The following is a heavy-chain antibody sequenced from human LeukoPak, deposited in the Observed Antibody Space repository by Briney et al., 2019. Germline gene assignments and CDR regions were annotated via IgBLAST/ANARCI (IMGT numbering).Heavy chain of an antibody. Sequence: SETLSLACTVSGGSISSYYWSWVRQPPGKGLGWIGYIYYSGTTNYNPSLKSRVTISVERSKKQSSLKRSYLPVADTAVYYCARSSDWSKGAFDIWGQGTMVTVSS. D-gene: IGHD6-19*01. J-gene: IGHJ3*02. CDR3: ARSSDWSKGAFDI. CDR2: IYYSGTT. CDR1: GGSISSYY. V-gene: IGHV4-59*01.